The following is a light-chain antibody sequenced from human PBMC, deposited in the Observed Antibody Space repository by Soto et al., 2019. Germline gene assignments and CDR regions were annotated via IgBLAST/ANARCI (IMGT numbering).Light chain of an antibody. Sequence: IQLTQSPSSLSASVGDRVTITCRTSQGISSYLAWYQQKPGKAPKLLIYAASTLQSGVPSRFSGSGSGTDFTLTISSLQPEDVATYYCQQLNSFPIPFGPGTKVDIK. V-gene: IGKV1-9*01. CDR1: QGISSY. J-gene: IGKJ3*01. CDR2: AAS. CDR3: QQLNSFPIP.